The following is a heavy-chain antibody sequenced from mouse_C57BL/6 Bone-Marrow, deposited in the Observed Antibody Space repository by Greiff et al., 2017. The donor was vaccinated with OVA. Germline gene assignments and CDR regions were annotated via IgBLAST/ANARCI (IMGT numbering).Heavy chain of an antibody. CDR3: ARAYYSNSLYCFAY. V-gene: IGHV1-64*01. D-gene: IGHD2-5*01. J-gene: IGHJ2*01. CDR1: GYTFTSYW. CDR2: IHPNSGST. Sequence: QVQLKQPGAELVKPGASVKLSCKASGYTFTSYWMHWVKQRPGQGLEWIGMIHPNSGSTNYNEKFKSKATLTVDKSSSTAYMQLSSLTSEDSAVYYCARAYYSNSLYCFAYWGQGTTLTVSS.